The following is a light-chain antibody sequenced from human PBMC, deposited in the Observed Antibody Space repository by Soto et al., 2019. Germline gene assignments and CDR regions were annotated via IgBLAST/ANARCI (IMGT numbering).Light chain of an antibody. J-gene: IGLJ3*02. CDR2: DVS. CDR3: CSYAGSYPWV. V-gene: IGLV2-11*01. CDR1: SSDVGAYNY. Sequence: QSALTQPRSVSGSPGQSVTISCTGTSSDVGAYNYVSWYQHHPGKAPKVMIYDVSERPSGVPDRFSGSKSDNKASLTISGLHAEEEADYYCCSYAGSYPWVFGGGTKLTVL.